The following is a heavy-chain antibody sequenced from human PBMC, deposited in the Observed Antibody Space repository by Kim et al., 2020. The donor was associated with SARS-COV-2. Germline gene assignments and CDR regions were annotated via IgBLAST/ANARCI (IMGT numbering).Heavy chain of an antibody. CDR3: ARALGGASMYEWLVVENWFDP. Sequence: GGSLRLSCAASGFTFSSYWMHWVRQAPGKGLVWVSRINSDGSSTSYADSVKGRFTISRDNAKNTLYLQMNSLRAEDTAVYYCARALGGASMYEWLVVENWFDPWGQGTLVTVSS. CDR2: INSDGSST. J-gene: IGHJ5*02. V-gene: IGHV3-74*01. CDR1: GFTFSSYW. D-gene: IGHD6-19*01.